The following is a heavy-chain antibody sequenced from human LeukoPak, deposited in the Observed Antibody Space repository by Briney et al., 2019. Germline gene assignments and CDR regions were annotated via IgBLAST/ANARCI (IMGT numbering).Heavy chain of an antibody. D-gene: IGHD3-3*01. CDR2: ISSSSSTI. CDR3: AREKRRIFGGKRFDY. Sequence: GGSLRLSCAASGFTFSSYSMNWVRQAPGKGLEWVSYISSSSSTIYYADSVKGRFTISRDNAKNSLYLQMNSLRAEDTAVYYCAREKRRIFGGKRFDYWGQGTLVTVSS. CDR1: GFTFSSYS. V-gene: IGHV3-48*04. J-gene: IGHJ4*02.